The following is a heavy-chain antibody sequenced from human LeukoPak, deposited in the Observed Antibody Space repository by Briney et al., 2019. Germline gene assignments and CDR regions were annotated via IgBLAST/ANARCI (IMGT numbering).Heavy chain of an antibody. Sequence: GGSLRLSCPASGFTFSSYSMNWVRQAPGKGLEWVSSISYIYYADSVKGRFTISRDNAKNSLYLQMNSLRAEDTAVYYCARDLLDSGYGGYWGQGTLVTVSS. V-gene: IGHV3-21*01. CDR3: ARDLLDSGYGGY. D-gene: IGHD5-12*01. CDR1: GFTFSSYS. CDR2: ISYI. J-gene: IGHJ4*02.